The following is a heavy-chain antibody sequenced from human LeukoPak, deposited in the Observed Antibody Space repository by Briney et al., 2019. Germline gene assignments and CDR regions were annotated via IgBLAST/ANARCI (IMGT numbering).Heavy chain of an antibody. CDR1: GYTLTELS. CDR2: FDPEDGET. Sequence: ASVTVSCKVSGYTLTELSMHWVRQAPGKGLEWVGGFDPEDGETIYAQKFQGRVTMTEDTSTDTAYMELSSLRSEDTAVYYCATNLYSSGWLYTYYFDYWGQGTLVTVSS. CDR3: ATNLYSSGWLYTYYFDY. V-gene: IGHV1-24*01. D-gene: IGHD6-19*01. J-gene: IGHJ4*02.